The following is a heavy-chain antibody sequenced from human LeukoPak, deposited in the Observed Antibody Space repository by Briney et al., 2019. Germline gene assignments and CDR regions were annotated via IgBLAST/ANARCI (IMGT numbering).Heavy chain of an antibody. D-gene: IGHD4-11*01. V-gene: IGHV4-39*07. CDR1: GGSISSSRSY. Sequence: SETLPLTCSVSGGSISSSRSYWGWIRQTPGKGLEWVGSIYYNGDTYYNPSFKSRVSMSVDTAKNQISLILTSVTAADTAVHYCSREGYSCPNWFDTWGQGTLVTVSS. J-gene: IGHJ5*02. CDR2: IYYNGDT. CDR3: SREGYSCPNWFDT.